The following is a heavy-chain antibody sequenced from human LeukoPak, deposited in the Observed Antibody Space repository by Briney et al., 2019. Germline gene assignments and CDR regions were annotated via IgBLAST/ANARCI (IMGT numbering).Heavy chain of an antibody. CDR3: AREYDSSGYWTIDY. V-gene: IGHV4-61*02. D-gene: IGHD3-22*01. CDR1: GGSISSGSYY. Sequence: PSETLSLTCTVSGGSISSGSYYWSWIRQPAGKGLEWIGRIYTSGSTNYNPSLKSRVTISVDTSKNQFSLKLSSVTAADTAVYYCAREYDSSGYWTIDYWGQGTLVTVSS. J-gene: IGHJ4*02. CDR2: IYTSGST.